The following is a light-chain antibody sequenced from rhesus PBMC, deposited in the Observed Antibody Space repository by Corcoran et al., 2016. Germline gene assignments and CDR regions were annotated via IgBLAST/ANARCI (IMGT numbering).Light chain of an antibody. CDR3: QQYNSDPFT. V-gene: IGKV1-37*01. Sequence: DIQMTQSPSSLSASVGDRVTITCRASQGISSYLAWYQQKPGKAPKPLIYYSSNLESGVPSRFSGSGAGTAFTLTINSLQPEDFATYYCQQYNSDPFTFGPGTKRDIK. CDR1: QGISSY. CDR2: YSS. J-gene: IGKJ3*01.